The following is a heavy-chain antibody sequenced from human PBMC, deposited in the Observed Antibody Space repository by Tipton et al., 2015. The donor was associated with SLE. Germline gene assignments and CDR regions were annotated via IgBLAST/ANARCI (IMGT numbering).Heavy chain of an antibody. J-gene: IGHJ2*01. D-gene: IGHD4-17*01. V-gene: IGHV4-4*08. CDR3: ARTVGDYGYFDL. CDR2: IYTSGST. Sequence: TLSLTCTVSGGSISSHYWSWIRQPPGKGLEWIGYIYTSGSTNYNPSLKSRVTISVDTSKNQFSLKLSSVTAADTTVYYCARTVGDYGYFDLWGRGTLVTVSS. CDR1: GGSISSHY.